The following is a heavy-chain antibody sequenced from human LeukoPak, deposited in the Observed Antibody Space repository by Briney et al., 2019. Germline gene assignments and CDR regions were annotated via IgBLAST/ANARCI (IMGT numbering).Heavy chain of an antibody. CDR3: ATAGRLHAEGEFDS. V-gene: IGHV1-8*03. CDR2: MNPNSGNT. Sequence: ASVKVSCKASGYTFTSYDINWVRQATGQGLEWMGWMNPNSGNTGYAQKFQGRVTITRNTSISTAYMELSSLRSEDTAVYYCATAGRLHAEGEFDSWGQGTLVTVSS. CDR1: GYTFTSYD. J-gene: IGHJ4*02. D-gene: IGHD1-26*01.